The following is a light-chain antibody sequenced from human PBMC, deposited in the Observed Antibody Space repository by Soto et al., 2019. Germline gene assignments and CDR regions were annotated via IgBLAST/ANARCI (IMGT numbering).Light chain of an antibody. Sequence: VLTQSPGTLSLSPGERATLSCRASQPISSSFLGWYQQKPGQAPRLLIFGASNRATDIPDRFSGSQSGSDFTLAISRLEPEDFAVYYCHPGRRFGQGTRVEIK. CDR3: HPGRR. CDR1: QPISSSF. V-gene: IGKV3-20*01. CDR2: GAS. J-gene: IGKJ1*01.